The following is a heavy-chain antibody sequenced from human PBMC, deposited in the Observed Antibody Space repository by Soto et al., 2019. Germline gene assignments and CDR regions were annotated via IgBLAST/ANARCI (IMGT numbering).Heavy chain of an antibody. D-gene: IGHD3-10*01. CDR3: AAFYSGSLYYYFDY. CDR1: GFTFSSYA. CDR2: ISGSGGST. J-gene: IGHJ4*02. Sequence: PGGSLRLSCAASGFTFSSYAMSWVRQAPGKGLEWVSAISGSGGSTYYADSVKGRFTISRDNSKNTLYLQMNSLRAEDTAVYYCAAFYSGSLYYYFDYWGQGTLVTVS. V-gene: IGHV3-23*01.